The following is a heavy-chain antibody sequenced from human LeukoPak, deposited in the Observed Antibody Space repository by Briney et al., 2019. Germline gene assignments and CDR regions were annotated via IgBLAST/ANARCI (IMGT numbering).Heavy chain of an antibody. CDR3: AGAGYYAYFDY. Sequence: SETLSLTCAVYGGSFSDYYWSWIRQPPGKGLEWIGEINHSGSTNYNPSLKSRVTISVDTSRNQFSLKLSSVTAADTAVYYCAGAGYYAYFDYWGQGTLVTVSS. V-gene: IGHV4-34*01. CDR1: GGSFSDYY. D-gene: IGHD3-22*01. J-gene: IGHJ4*02. CDR2: INHSGST.